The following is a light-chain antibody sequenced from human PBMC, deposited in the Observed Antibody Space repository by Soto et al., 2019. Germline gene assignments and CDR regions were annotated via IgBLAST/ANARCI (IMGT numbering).Light chain of an antibody. CDR1: QSVSSN. V-gene: IGKV3-15*01. Sequence: EIVMTQSPATLSVSPGERATLSCRASQSVSSNLAWYQQKPGQAPRLLIYVASTRATGIPARFSGSGSGTEFTLTISSLQYEDFAVYYCQQYNNWPPITFGQGTKLEIK. J-gene: IGKJ2*01. CDR2: VAS. CDR3: QQYNNWPPIT.